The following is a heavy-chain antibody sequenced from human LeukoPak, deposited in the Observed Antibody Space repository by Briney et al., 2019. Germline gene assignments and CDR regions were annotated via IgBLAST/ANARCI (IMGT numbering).Heavy chain of an antibody. J-gene: IGHJ3*02. D-gene: IGHD5/OR15-5a*01. CDR2: IRSKTNIYAT. CDR1: GFTFSGSA. Sequence: GGSLRLSCVASGFTFSGSAMHWVRQASGKGLEWVGRIRSKTNIYATAYAASVKGRFTISRDDSKNTAYLQMNSLKTEDTAVYYRTRLQTDSVLDVFDIWGQGTMVTVSS. V-gene: IGHV3-73*01. CDR3: TRLQTDSVLDVFDI.